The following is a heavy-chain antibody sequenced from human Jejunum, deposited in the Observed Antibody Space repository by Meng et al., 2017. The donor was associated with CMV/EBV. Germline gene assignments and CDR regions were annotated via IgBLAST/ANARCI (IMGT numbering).Heavy chain of an antibody. V-gene: IGHV3-21*01. CDR3: ARDNGGNSAFDP. D-gene: IGHD2-8*01. Sequence: CAASGFSFRSHNMNWLRRAPGKGLEWVSSISSSSSYKDYIDSVRGRFTVSRDNAKNSLFLQMNGLRAEDTAVYYCARDNGGNSAFDPWGQGTLVTVSS. J-gene: IGHJ5*02. CDR2: ISSSSSYK. CDR1: GFSFRSHN.